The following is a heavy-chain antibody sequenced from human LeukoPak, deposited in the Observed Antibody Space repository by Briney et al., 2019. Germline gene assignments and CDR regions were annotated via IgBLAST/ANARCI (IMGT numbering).Heavy chain of an antibody. CDR2: ISSSSSYI. Sequence: PGRSLRLSCAASGFTFSSYSMNWVRQAPGKGLEWVSSISSSSSYIYYADSVKGRFTISRDNAKNSLYLQMNSLRAEDAAVYYCARGSGYSYGQRNLDYWGQGTLVTVSS. J-gene: IGHJ4*02. D-gene: IGHD5-18*01. CDR1: GFTFSSYS. CDR3: ARGSGYSYGQRNLDY. V-gene: IGHV3-21*01.